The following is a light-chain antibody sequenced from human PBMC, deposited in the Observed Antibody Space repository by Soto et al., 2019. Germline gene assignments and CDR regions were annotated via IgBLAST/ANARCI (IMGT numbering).Light chain of an antibody. V-gene: IGKV3-15*01. CDR1: QNIHSN. J-gene: IGKJ1*01. CDR2: GAS. Sequence: EIVMTQSPATLSVSPGERATLSCRASQNIHSNLAWYQQKPGQAPRLLIYGASTRATGIPARFSGSGSGTEFTLTISSLQSEDFVVYYCQQYNNWWTFGQGTKVDIK. CDR3: QQYNNWWT.